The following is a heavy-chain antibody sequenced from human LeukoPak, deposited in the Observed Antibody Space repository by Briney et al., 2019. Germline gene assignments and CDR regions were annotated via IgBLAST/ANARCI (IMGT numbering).Heavy chain of an antibody. CDR1: GYTFTSYG. CDR3: ARMSATMIVDPSDY. J-gene: IGHJ4*02. V-gene: IGHV1-18*01. Sequence: ASVKVSCKASGYTFTSYGISWVRQAPGQGLERMGWISAYNGNTNYAQKLQGRVTMTTDTSTSTAYMELRSLRSDDTAVYYCARMSATMIVDPSDYWGQGTLVTVSS. D-gene: IGHD3-22*01. CDR2: ISAYNGNT.